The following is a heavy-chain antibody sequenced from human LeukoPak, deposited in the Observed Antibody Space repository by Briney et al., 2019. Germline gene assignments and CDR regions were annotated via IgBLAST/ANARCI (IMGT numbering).Heavy chain of an antibody. Sequence: PGGSLRLSCAASGFTFSDYYMSWIRQAPGKGLEWVSYISSSGSTIYYADSVKGRFTISRDNAKNSLYLQMNSLRAEDTAVYYCARGHDSSGYLHGDYYYMDVWGKGTTVTISS. CDR1: GFTFSDYY. CDR2: ISSSGSTI. D-gene: IGHD3-22*01. J-gene: IGHJ6*03. V-gene: IGHV3-11*01. CDR3: ARGHDSSGYLHGDYYYMDV.